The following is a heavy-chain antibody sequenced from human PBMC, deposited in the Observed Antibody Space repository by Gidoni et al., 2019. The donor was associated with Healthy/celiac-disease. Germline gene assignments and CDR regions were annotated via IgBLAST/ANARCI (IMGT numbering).Heavy chain of an antibody. CDR2: IWYDGSNK. CDR3: ARARGFDFWSGYSVDY. D-gene: IGHD3-3*01. CDR1: GFTFSSYG. J-gene: IGHJ4*02. V-gene: IGHV3-33*08. Sequence: QVQLVESGGGVVQPGRSLRLSCAASGFTFSSYGMHWVRQAPGKGLEWVAVIWYDGSNKYYADSVKGRFTISRDNSKNTLYLQMNSLRAEDTAVYYCARARGFDFWSGYSVDYWGQGTLVTVSS.